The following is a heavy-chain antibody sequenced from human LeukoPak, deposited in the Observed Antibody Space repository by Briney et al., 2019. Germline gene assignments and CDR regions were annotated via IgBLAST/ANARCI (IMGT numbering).Heavy chain of an antibody. V-gene: IGHV3-33*01. Sequence: GGSPRLSCAASGFTFSSYGMHWVRQAPGKGLEWVAVIWYDGSNKYYADSVKGRFTISRDNSKNTLYLQMNSLRAEDTAVYYCARDYYDSSGYFFDYWGQGPLVPVSS. CDR2: IWYDGSNK. D-gene: IGHD3-22*01. CDR3: ARDYYDSSGYFFDY. CDR1: GFTFSSYG. J-gene: IGHJ4*02.